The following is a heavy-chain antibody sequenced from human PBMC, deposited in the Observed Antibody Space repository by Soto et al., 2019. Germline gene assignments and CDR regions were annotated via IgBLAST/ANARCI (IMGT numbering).Heavy chain of an antibody. V-gene: IGHV5-51*01. CDR3: ARLTGISSERNIHLDY. Sequence: GESLKISCKGSGYGFSSYWIAWVRQMPGKGLEWMGIIFPGDSQTRYSPSFQGQVTMSADKSIGTAYLRWSSLKASETAMYYCARLTGISSERNIHLDYWGQGTLVTVSS. CDR1: GYGFSSYW. J-gene: IGHJ4*02. D-gene: IGHD1-1*01. CDR2: IFPGDSQT.